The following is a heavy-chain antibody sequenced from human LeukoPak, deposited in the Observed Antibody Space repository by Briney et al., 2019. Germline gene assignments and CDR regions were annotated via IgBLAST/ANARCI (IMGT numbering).Heavy chain of an antibody. J-gene: IGHJ6*02. Sequence: GVLRLSCAASGFTFTSYTMNWVRQAPGKGLEWLSSISSSNSDISYADSVKGRFTISRDNAKNSLYLQMNSLRAEDTAAYYCARDSRTVYYYYGMDVWGQGTTVTVSS. CDR1: GFTFTSYT. CDR2: ISSSNSDI. V-gene: IGHV3-21*01. CDR3: ARDSRTVYYYYGMDV.